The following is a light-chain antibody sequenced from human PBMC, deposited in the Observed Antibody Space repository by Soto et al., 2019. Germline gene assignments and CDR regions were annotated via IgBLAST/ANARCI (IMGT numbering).Light chain of an antibody. CDR1: QSVSSSY. J-gene: IGKJ1*01. CDR2: GAS. V-gene: IGKV3-20*01. CDR3: QQYASPPRT. Sequence: EIVLTQSPGTLSLSPGERATLSCRASQSVSSSYLAWFQQKPGQAPRLLIYGASSRASGIPDRFSGSGSGTDFTLTISRLEPEDFAVYYCQQYASPPRTFGQGTNVEIK.